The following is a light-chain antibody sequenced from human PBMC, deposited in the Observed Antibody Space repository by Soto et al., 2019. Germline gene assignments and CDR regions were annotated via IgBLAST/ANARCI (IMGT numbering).Light chain of an antibody. CDR3: SSYTRSSTRV. J-gene: IGLJ3*02. CDR2: EVS. Sequence: QSALTQSASVSGSPGQSITISCTGTSSDVGGYNYVSWYQQHPGKAPKVMIYEVSNRPSGVSNRFSGSKSGNTASLTISGLQAEDEADYYCSSYTRSSTRVFGGGTKLTVL. CDR1: SSDVGGYNY. V-gene: IGLV2-14*01.